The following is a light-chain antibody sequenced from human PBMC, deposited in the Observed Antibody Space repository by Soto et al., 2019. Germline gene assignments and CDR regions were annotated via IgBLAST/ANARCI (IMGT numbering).Light chain of an antibody. CDR1: SRDVGAYNY. CDR2: DVS. Sequence: QSALTQPASVSGSPGQSITISCAGTSRDVGAYNYVSWHQHHPGKAPKVMIYDVSNRPSGVSNRFSGSKSGNTASLTISGLQAEDEADYYCDSYTTSDTRVFGGGTKVTVL. CDR3: DSYTTSDTRV. J-gene: IGLJ3*02. V-gene: IGLV2-14*01.